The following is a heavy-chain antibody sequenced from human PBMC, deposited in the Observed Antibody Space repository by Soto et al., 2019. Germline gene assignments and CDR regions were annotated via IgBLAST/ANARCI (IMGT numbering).Heavy chain of an antibody. J-gene: IGHJ6*03. CDR3: ARLDFWSGYPYYYMDV. Sequence: SETLSLTCTVSGGSISSYYWSWIRQPPGKGLEWIGYIYYSGSTNYNPSLKSRVTISVDTSKNQFSLKLSSVTAADTAVYYCARLDFWSGYPYYYMDVWGKGTTVTVSS. V-gene: IGHV4-59*01. D-gene: IGHD3-3*01. CDR1: GGSISSYY. CDR2: IYYSGST.